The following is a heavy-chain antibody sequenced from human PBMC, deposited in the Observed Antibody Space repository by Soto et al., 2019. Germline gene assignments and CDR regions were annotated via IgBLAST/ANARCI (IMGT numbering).Heavy chain of an antibody. D-gene: IGHD3-16*01. J-gene: IGHJ4*02. CDR2: ISGSGDST. V-gene: IGHV3-23*01. CDR1: GFTFSMYA. CDR3: AKDHWGSY. Sequence: EVQLLESGGGLVQPGGSLRLSCAVSGFTFSMYAMSWVRQAPGKGLEWVSAISGSGDSTYYAGSVKGRFTISRDNSKNTLYLQMTSLRAEDTALYHCAKDHWGSYSGQGTLVTVSS.